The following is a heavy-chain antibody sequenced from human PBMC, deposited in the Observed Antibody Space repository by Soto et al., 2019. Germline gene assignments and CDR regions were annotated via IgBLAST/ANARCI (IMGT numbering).Heavy chain of an antibody. CDR1: GGSFSSYY. CDR3: APTSYPYDLSRYAMDV. D-gene: IGHD3-22*01. J-gene: IGHJ6*01. Sequence: SETLSLTCAVYGGSFSSYYWSWIRQPPGKGLEWIGEIKHSGSTNYNPSLKSRVTISIDRSKNQFSLKVNSVTAADTAVYYCAPTSYPYDLSRYAMDVWGPGTTVTVSS. CDR2: IKHSGST. V-gene: IGHV4-34*01.